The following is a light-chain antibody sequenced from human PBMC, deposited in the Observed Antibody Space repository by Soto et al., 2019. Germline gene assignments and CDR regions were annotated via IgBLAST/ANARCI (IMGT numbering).Light chain of an antibody. J-gene: IGLJ1*01. V-gene: IGLV2-14*03. CDR3: ASYTTGSTYV. Sequence: QSVLTQPASVSGSPGQSIAIPCTGTSSDVGAFNYVSWYQQHPGKAPKFMIFDVSSRPSGVSDRYSGSKSGNTASLTISGLQSEDEADYYCASYTTGSTYVFGTGTKVTVL. CDR2: DVS. CDR1: SSDVGAFNY.